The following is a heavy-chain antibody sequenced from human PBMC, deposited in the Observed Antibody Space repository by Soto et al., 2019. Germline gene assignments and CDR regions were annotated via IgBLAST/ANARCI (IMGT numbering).Heavy chain of an antibody. CDR2: IRSKAYGGTT. D-gene: IGHD1-26*01. J-gene: IGHJ3*02. Sequence: GGSLRLSCTASGFTFGDYAMSWVRQAPGKGLEWVGFIRSKAYGGTTEYAASVKGRFTISRDDSKSIAYLQMNSLKTEDTAVYYCTREKWAFDIWGQGTMVTVSS. CDR3: TREKWAFDI. V-gene: IGHV3-49*04. CDR1: GFTFGDYA.